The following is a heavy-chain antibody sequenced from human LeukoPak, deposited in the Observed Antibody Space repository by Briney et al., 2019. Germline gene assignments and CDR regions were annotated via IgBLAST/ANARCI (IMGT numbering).Heavy chain of an antibody. J-gene: IGHJ6*03. Sequence: KPSETLSLTCTVSGGSISAYYWAWIRQPPGKGLEWIGYLYDTGRQINYNPSLKSRVTISVDTSKNQFSLTLSSVTAADTAVYYCARGRLTGLYRNPRRSSMDVWGKGTTVTVSS. CDR2: LYDTGRQI. V-gene: IGHV4-59*12. D-gene: IGHD2-8*01. CDR3: ARGRLTGLYRNPRRSSMDV. CDR1: GGSISAYY.